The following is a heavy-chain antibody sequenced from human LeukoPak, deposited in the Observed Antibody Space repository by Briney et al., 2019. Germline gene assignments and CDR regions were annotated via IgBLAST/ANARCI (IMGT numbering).Heavy chain of an antibody. V-gene: IGHV3-23*01. CDR3: ARAYSSSWYDF. CDR2: ISGSGGST. Sequence: GGTLRLSCAASGFNFSSHGMSWVRQAPGKGLEWVSAISGSGGSTYYADFVKGRFTISRGNSKKPLFLQMSSLRAEDTAVNYCARAYSSSWYDFWGQGTLVTVSS. D-gene: IGHD6-13*01. CDR1: GFNFSSHG. J-gene: IGHJ5*01.